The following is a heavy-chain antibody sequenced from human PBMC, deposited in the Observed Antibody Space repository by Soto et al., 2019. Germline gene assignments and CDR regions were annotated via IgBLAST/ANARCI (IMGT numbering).Heavy chain of an antibody. J-gene: IGHJ4*02. CDR1: GGSISSGNYY. CDR2: IYYSGNT. D-gene: IGHD3-3*01. CDR3: ARAPDMGRVVSGNPLFDY. V-gene: IGHV4-30-4*01. Sequence: QVQLQESGPGLVKPSQTLSLTCTVSGGSISSGNYYWSWIRQPPGKGLEWIGYIYYSGNTYYNPSLQSRVTISVDTSKNQFSLKLSSVTAADSAVYFCARAPDMGRVVSGNPLFDYWGQGTLVTVSS.